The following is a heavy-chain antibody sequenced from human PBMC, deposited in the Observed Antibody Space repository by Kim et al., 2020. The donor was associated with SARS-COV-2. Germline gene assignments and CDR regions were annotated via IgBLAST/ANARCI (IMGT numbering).Heavy chain of an antibody. J-gene: IGHJ4*02. CDR3: AKASSPSSSGYSRDDQDYYFDY. CDR2: ISGSGGST. CDR1: GFTFSSYA. V-gene: IGHV3-23*01. Sequence: GGSLRLSCAASGFTFSSYAMSWVRQAPGKGLEWVLAISGSGGSTYYADSVKGRFTISRDNSKNTLYLKMNSLRAEDTAVYYCAKASSPSSSGYSRDDQDYYFDYWGQGTLVTVSS. D-gene: IGHD6-13*01.